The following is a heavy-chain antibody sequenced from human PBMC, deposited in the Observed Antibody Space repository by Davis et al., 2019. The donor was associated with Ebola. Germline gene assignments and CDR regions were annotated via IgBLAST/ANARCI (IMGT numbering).Heavy chain of an antibody. J-gene: IGHJ6*02. Sequence: GGSLRLSCAASGFTFSSYDMHWVRQATGKGLEWVSAIGTAGDTYYPGSVKGRFTISRENAKNSLYLQMNSLRAEDTAVYYCARGGNWGCSYGYHYYYGMDVWGQGTTVTVSS. D-gene: IGHD5-18*01. CDR1: GFTFSSYD. CDR3: ARGGNWGCSYGYHYYYGMDV. V-gene: IGHV3-13*01. CDR2: IGTAGDT.